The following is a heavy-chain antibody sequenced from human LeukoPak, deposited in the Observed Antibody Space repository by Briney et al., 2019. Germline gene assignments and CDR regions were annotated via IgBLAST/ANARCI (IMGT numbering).Heavy chain of an antibody. CDR3: ARRRLAVAQYFQH. CDR2: INHSGST. V-gene: IGHV4-34*01. CDR1: GGSFSGYD. J-gene: IGHJ1*01. D-gene: IGHD6-19*01. Sequence: SESLSLTCAVYGGSFSGYDWSWIRLPPGKGLEWIGEINHSGSTNYNPSLKSRVTISVDTSKNQFSLKLSSVTAADTAVYYCARRRLAVAQYFQHWGQGTLVTVSS.